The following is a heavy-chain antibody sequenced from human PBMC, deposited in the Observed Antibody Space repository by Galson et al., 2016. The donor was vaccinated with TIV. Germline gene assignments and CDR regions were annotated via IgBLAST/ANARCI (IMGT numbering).Heavy chain of an antibody. Sequence: SLRLSCAASGFTFGSYTFHWVRQTPGKGLEWVAIISHDGNNKDFADSVQGRFTISRDSSKNTVFLQMNSLRLEDTAVYYCTRDGRGNWKYVDYFDHWGQGTLVTVAS. V-gene: IGHV3-30-3*01. CDR2: ISHDGNNK. CDR1: GFTFGSYT. D-gene: IGHD1-7*01. CDR3: TRDGRGNWKYVDYFDH. J-gene: IGHJ4*02.